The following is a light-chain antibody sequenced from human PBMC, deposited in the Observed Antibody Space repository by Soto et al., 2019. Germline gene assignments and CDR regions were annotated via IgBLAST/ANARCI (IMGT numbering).Light chain of an antibody. CDR1: SSDVGGYNA. CDR2: EVT. J-gene: IGLJ1*01. V-gene: IGLV2-14*01. CDR3: NSFRVSHLYV. Sequence: QSALTQPASVSGSPGQTITISCTGTSSDVGGYNAVSWYQHHPGKAPKLIIYEVTHPPSGVSDRFSASKSGNTASLTISGLQADDEADYYCNSFRVSHLYVFGTGTKVTVL.